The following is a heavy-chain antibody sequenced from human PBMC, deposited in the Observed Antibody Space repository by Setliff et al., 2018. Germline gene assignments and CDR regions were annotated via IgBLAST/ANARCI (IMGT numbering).Heavy chain of an antibody. CDR1: GGSFSTYY. D-gene: IGHD2-2*01. CDR3: ARDAGLGYCSSTSCSFSKRYYYGMDV. Sequence: PSETLSLTCAVYGGSFSTYYWLWIRQPPGKGLEWIGEINHSGSTNYNTSLKSRVTISVDTSKNQFSLKLSSVTAADTAVYYGARDAGLGYCSSTSCSFSKRYYYGMDVWGQGTTVTVSS. CDR2: INHSGST. V-gene: IGHV4-34*01. J-gene: IGHJ6*02.